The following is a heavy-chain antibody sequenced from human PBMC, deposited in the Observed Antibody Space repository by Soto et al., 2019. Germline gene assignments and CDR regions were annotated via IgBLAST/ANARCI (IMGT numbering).Heavy chain of an antibody. D-gene: IGHD3-3*01. J-gene: IGHJ6*03. V-gene: IGHV4-39*01. CDR3: ARMAYYDFWSGYLPLYYYYYMEV. CDR1: GGSISSSSYY. Sequence: SETLSLTCTVSGGSISSSSYYWGWIRQPPGKGLEWIGSIYYSGSTYYNPSLKSRVTISVDTSKNQFSLKLSSVTAADTAVYYCARMAYYDFWSGYLPLYYYYYMEVWGKGTTVTVSS. CDR2: IYYSGST.